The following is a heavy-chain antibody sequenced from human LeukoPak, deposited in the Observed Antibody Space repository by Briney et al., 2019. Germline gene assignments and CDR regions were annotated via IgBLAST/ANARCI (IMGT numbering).Heavy chain of an antibody. CDR1: GFTFSSYE. D-gene: IGHD1-26*01. Sequence: GGSLRLSCVASGFTFSSYEMNWVRQAPGQGLEWLSYISGGGETMFYVESVKGRFTISRDNADNSVSLQMNSLRAEDTAVYYCVRCGRGGSNSMPFLDYWGQGALVTVSS. CDR3: VRCGRGGSNSMPFLDY. J-gene: IGHJ4*02. CDR2: ISGGGETM. V-gene: IGHV3-48*03.